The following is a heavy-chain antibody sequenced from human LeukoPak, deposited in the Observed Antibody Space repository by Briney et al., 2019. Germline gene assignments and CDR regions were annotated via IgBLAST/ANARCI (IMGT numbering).Heavy chain of an antibody. CDR2: ISSSSSTI. CDR1: GFTFSSYS. Sequence: GGSLRLSCAASGFTFSSYSMNWVRQAPGKGLEWVSYISSSSSTIYYADSVKGRFTISRDNAKNSLYLQMNSLRAEDTAVYYCARALQYYYDSSGYYYYWGQGTLVTVSS. V-gene: IGHV3-48*04. J-gene: IGHJ4*02. D-gene: IGHD3-22*01. CDR3: ARALQYYYDSSGYYYY.